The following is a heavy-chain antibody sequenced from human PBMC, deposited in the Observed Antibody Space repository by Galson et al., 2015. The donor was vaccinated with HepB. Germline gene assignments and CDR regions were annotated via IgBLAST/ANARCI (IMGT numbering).Heavy chain of an antibody. D-gene: IGHD6-19*01. J-gene: IGHJ4*02. CDR2: INAGNGNT. V-gene: IGHV1-3*01. CDR3: ARDLPGGRSGWTYYLDY. CDR1: GYTFTSYA. Sequence: SVKVSCKASGYTFTSYAMHWVRQAPGQRLEWMGWINAGNGNTKYSQKFQGRVTITRDTSASTAYMELSSLRSEDTAVYYCARDLPGGRSGWTYYLDYWGQGTLVAVSS.